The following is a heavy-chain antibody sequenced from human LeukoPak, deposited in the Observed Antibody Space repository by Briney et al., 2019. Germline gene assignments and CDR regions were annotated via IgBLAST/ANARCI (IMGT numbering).Heavy chain of an antibody. D-gene: IGHD3-3*01. V-gene: IGHV1-69*05. CDR2: IIPIFGTA. Sequence: SVKVSCKASGGTFSSYAISWVRQAPGQGLEWMGGIIPIFGTANYAQKFQGRVTITTDEFTSTAYMELSSLRSEDTAVNYCARDKPNHDFWSGPLRFPGGFDPWGQGTLVTVSS. CDR3: ARDKPNHDFWSGPLRFPGGFDP. J-gene: IGHJ5*02. CDR1: GGTFSSYA.